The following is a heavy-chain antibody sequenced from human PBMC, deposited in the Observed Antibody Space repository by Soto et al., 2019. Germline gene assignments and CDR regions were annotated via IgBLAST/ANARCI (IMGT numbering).Heavy chain of an antibody. J-gene: IGHJ3*02. D-gene: IGHD6-6*01. Sequence: GESLKISCKGSGYSFTSYWIGWERQMPGKGLEWMGIIYPGDSETRYSPSFQGQVTISADKSISTAYMQWSSLKASDTAMYYCARISSHARMAARPGAFDSWGQGTMVTVSS. V-gene: IGHV5-51*01. CDR2: IYPGDSET. CDR3: ARISSHARMAARPGAFDS. CDR1: GYSFTSYW.